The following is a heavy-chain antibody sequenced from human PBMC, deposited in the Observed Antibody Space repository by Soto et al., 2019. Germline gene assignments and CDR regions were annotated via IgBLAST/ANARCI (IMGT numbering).Heavy chain of an antibody. D-gene: IGHD1-20*01. V-gene: IGHV3-53*01. J-gene: IGHJ6*02. CDR3: AGDARYNWNHYGMDV. CDR1: GFTVSSNF. Sequence: EVQLVESGGGLIQPGGSLRLSCAASGFTVSSNFMSWVRQAPGKGLEWVSVIYSDGSTYDADSVKGRFTISRDNSKNTLYLQMSRLRAEDTAVYYCAGDARYNWNHYGMDVWGQGTTVRVSS. CDR2: IYSDGST.